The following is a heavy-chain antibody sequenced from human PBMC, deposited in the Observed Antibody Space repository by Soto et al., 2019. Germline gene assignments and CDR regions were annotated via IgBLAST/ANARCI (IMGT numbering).Heavy chain of an antibody. V-gene: IGHV1-58*01. CDR1: GFTFTSSA. J-gene: IGHJ4*02. CDR3: AADRVRVRDGYNSLSY. D-gene: IGHD5-12*01. CDR2: IVVGSGNT. Sequence: QMQLVQSGPEVKKPGTSVKVSCKASGFTFTSSAVQWVRQARGQRLEWIGWIVVGSGNTNYAQKFQERVTITRDMSTSTAYIELSSLRSEDTAVYYCAADRVRVRDGYNSLSYWGQGTLVTVSS.